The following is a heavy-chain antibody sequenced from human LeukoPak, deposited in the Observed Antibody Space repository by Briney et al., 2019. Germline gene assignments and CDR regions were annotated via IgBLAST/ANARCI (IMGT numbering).Heavy chain of an antibody. V-gene: IGHV4-61*08. CDR3: AGDQFRAFDI. J-gene: IGHJ3*02. Sequence: PSETLSLTCTVSGGSISSGGYYWSWIRQHPGKGLEWIGYIYYSGSTNHNPSLKSRVTISVDTSKNQFSLNLSSVTAADTAVYYCAGDQFRAFDIWGQGTMVTVSS. CDR2: IYYSGST. CDR1: GGSISSGGYY.